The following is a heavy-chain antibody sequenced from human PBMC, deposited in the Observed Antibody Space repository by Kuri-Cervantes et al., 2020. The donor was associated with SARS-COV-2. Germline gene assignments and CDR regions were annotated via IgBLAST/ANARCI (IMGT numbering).Heavy chain of an antibody. J-gene: IGHJ6*03. CDR3: GRELLLYYYYMDV. D-gene: IGHD2-21*01. Sequence: LSLTCAASGFTFSSYSMAWVRQAPGKGLEWVSSISGSTNYIYYTDSVKGRFTISRDNAKNSLYLQMNSLRAEDTAVYYCGRELLLYYYYMDVWGKGTTVTVSS. V-gene: IGHV3-21*01. CDR1: GFTFSSYS. CDR2: ISGSTNYI.